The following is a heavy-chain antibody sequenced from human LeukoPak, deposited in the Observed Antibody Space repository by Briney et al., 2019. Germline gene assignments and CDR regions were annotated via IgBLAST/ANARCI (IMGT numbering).Heavy chain of an antibody. J-gene: IGHJ4*02. D-gene: IGHD4-17*01. CDR3: ARVLNYGDYSYYFDY. Sequence: GGSLRLSCAASGFTFSSYAMHWVRQAPGKGLEYVSAISSNGGSTYYANSVKGRFTISRDNSKNTLYLQMGSLRAEDMAVYYCARVLNYGDYSYYFDYWGQGTLVTVSS. CDR2: ISSNGGST. V-gene: IGHV3-64*01. CDR1: GFTFSSYA.